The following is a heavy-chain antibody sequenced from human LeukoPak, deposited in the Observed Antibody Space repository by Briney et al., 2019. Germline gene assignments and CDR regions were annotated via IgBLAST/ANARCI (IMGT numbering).Heavy chain of an antibody. CDR2: INSDGSST. CDR1: GFTFSSYA. J-gene: IGHJ6*04. V-gene: IGHV3-74*01. Sequence: GASLRLSCAASGFTFSSYAMSWVRQAPGKGLVWVSRINSDGSSTSYADSVKGRFTISRDNAKNTLYLQMNSLRAEDTAVYYCARVPSHYDISTGYWMPVWYYGMDVWGKGTTVTVSS. D-gene: IGHD3-9*01. CDR3: ARVPSHYDISTGYWMPVWYYGMDV.